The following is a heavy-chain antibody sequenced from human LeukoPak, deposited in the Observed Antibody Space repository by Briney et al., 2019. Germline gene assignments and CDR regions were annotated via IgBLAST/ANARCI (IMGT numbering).Heavy chain of an antibody. D-gene: IGHD3-3*01. CDR1: GGSISSGSYY. CDR3: ARDHYDFWSGYYRENWFDP. J-gene: IGHJ5*02. CDR2: IYTSGST. Sequence: PSETLSLTCTVSGGSISSGSYYWSWIRQPAGKGLEWIGRIYTSGSTNCNPSLKSRVTISVDTSKNQFSLKLSSVTVADTAVYYCARDHYDFWSGYYRENWFDPWGQGTLVTVSS. V-gene: IGHV4-61*02.